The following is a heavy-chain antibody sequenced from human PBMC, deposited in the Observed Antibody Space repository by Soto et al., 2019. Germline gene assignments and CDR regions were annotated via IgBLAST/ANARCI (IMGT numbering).Heavy chain of an antibody. CDR1: GYTFTGYY. CDR2: INPNSGGT. CDR3: ARDRRVSGSYSGMGYYGMDV. D-gene: IGHD1-26*01. Sequence: QVQLVQSGAEVKKPGASVKVSCKASGYTFTGYYMHWVRQAPGQGLEWMGWINPNSGGTNYAQKFQGWVTMTRDTSISTAYMELSRLRSDDTAVYYCARDRRVSGSYSGMGYYGMDVWGQGTTVTVSS. J-gene: IGHJ6*02. V-gene: IGHV1-2*04.